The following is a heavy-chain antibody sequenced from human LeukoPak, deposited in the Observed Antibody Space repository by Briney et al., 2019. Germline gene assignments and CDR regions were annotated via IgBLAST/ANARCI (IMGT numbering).Heavy chain of an antibody. CDR2: ISGSGGST. CDR3: AKGDTYHSSGYYDY. V-gene: IGHV3-23*01. CDR1: GFTFSSYA. J-gene: IGHJ4*02. Sequence: GGSLRLSCAASGFTFSSYAMSWVRQAPGKGLEWVSAISGSGGSTYYADSVEGRFTISRDNSKNTLYLQMNSLRAEDTAVYYCAKGDTYHSSGYYDYWGQGTLVTVSS. D-gene: IGHD3-22*01.